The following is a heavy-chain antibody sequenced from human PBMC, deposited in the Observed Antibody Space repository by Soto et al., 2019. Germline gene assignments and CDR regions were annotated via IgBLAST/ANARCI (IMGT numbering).Heavy chain of an antibody. CDR1: SESFSNYY. Sequence: QVQLQQWGAGLLKPSETLSLTCAVYSESFSNYYWSWIRQPPGKGLEWIGEINHSGSTNYNPSLMTRVTISVGTSRNQFSLRLSSVTAADTAVYYCARGIATRRFYFDYWGQGTLVTVSS. D-gene: IGHD1-26*01. CDR3: ARGIATRRFYFDY. V-gene: IGHV4-34*01. CDR2: INHSGST. J-gene: IGHJ4*02.